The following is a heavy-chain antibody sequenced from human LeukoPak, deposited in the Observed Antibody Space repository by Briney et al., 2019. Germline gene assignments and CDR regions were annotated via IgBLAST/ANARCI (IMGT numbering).Heavy chain of an antibody. CDR3: ARDVDYDILTGYYRYFDY. V-gene: IGHV1-46*01. Sequence: ASVKVSCKASGYTFTTYYIHWVRQAPGQGLEWMGFINPSGGSTSYAQKFQGRVTMTRDTSTSTVYMELSSLRSEDTAVYYCARDVDYDILTGYYRYFDYWGQGTLVTVSS. CDR1: GYTFTTYY. D-gene: IGHD3-9*01. J-gene: IGHJ4*02. CDR2: INPSGGST.